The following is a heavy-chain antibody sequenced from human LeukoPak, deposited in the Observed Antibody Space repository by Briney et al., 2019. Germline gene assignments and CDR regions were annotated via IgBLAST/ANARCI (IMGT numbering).Heavy chain of an antibody. CDR1: GFSFSSYW. CDR3: ARDRSPGGY. CDR2: INQDGSEK. V-gene: IGHV3-7*01. D-gene: IGHD3-16*01. J-gene: IGHJ4*02. Sequence: GGSLRLSCAASGFSFSSYWMNWVRQAPGKGLEWVANINQDGSEKYYVDSVKGRFTISRDNAKNSLYLQMNCLRAEDTAVYYCARDRSPGGYWGQGTLVTVSS.